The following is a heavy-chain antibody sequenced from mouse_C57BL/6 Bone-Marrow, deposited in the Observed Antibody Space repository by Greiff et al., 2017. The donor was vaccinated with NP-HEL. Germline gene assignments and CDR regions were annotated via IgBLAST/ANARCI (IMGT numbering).Heavy chain of an antibody. V-gene: IGHV1-22*01. CDR3: FYYYGSRGYFDV. CDR1: GYTFTDYN. Sequence: EVQLQQSGPELVKPGASVKMSCKASGYTFTDYNMHWAKQSHGKRLEWIGYINPNKGGNSYNQKFKGKATVTVNKSSSTAHMELRSLTSEDSAVYYCFYYYGSRGYFDVWGTGTTVTVSS. J-gene: IGHJ1*03. CDR2: INPNKGGN. D-gene: IGHD1-1*01.